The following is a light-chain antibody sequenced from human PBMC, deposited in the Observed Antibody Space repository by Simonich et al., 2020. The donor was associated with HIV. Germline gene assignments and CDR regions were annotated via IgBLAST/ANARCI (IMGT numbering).Light chain of an antibody. Sequence: DIQMTQSPSSLSASVGDRVTITCEASQVIYNYLNWYQKNPGKAPKLLIYGAFNLETGVPSRFSGNGSGTHFTFTINSLQPEDVATYYCQQYDNLPWTFGQGTKVEIK. J-gene: IGKJ1*01. CDR1: QVIYNY. CDR3: QQYDNLPWT. V-gene: IGKV1-33*01. CDR2: GAF.